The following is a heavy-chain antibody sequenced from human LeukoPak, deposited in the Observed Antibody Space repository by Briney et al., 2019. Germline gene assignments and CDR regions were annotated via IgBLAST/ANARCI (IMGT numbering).Heavy chain of an antibody. Sequence: PGGSLRLSCAASGLIFSSYAMSWVRQPPAKGLEWVSVISNGGDYAYYADSVKGRFTISRDNSKNTLYLQMDTLRAEDTAIYYCAAHYGSYSTYDFWGQGTLVTVSS. D-gene: IGHD3-10*01. CDR3: AAHYGSYSTYDF. CDR1: GLIFSSYA. V-gene: IGHV3-23*01. J-gene: IGHJ4*02. CDR2: ISNGGDYA.